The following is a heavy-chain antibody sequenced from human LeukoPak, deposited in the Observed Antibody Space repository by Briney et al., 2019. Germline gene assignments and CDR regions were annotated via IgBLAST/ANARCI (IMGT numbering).Heavy chain of an antibody. CDR1: GYSFTSYW. J-gene: IGHJ3*02. V-gene: IGHV5-51*01. D-gene: IGHD3-10*01. CDR2: IYPGDSDT. Sequence: GESLKISCKGSGYSFTSYWIGWVRQMPGKGLEWKGIIYPGDSDTRYSPSFQGQVTTSADKSISTAYLQWSSLKASDTAMYYCGRVGYYGSGSYYGPTVEGDAFDIWGQGTMVTVSS. CDR3: GRVGYYGSGSYYGPTVEGDAFDI.